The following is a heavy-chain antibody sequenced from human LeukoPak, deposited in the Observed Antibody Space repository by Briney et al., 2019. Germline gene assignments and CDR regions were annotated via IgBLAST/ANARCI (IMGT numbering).Heavy chain of an antibody. D-gene: IGHD6-19*01. CDR3: ARAGGWLNNFDY. Sequence: SSETLSLTCTVSGGSISSYYWSWIRQPPGKGLEWIGYIYYSGSTNYNPSLKSRVTISVDTSKNQFSLKLSSVTAADTAVYYCARAGGWLNNFDYWGQGTLVTVS. CDR1: GGSISSYY. J-gene: IGHJ4*02. V-gene: IGHV4-59*01. CDR2: IYYSGST.